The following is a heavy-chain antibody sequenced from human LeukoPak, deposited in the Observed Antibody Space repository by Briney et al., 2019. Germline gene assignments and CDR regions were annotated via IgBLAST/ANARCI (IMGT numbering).Heavy chain of an antibody. Sequence: SETLSLTCTVSGGSISYYWGWIRQPPGKGLEWIGSIYYSGSTYYNPSLKSRVTISVVTSKNQFSLKLSSVTAADTAVYYCARDHRGIAAGAALDYWGQGTLVTVSS. J-gene: IGHJ4*02. CDR3: ARDHRGIAAGAALDY. D-gene: IGHD6-13*01. CDR1: GGSISYY. V-gene: IGHV4-39*07. CDR2: IYYSGST.